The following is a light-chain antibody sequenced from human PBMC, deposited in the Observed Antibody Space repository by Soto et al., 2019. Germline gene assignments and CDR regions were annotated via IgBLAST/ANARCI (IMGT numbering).Light chain of an antibody. Sequence: QSALTQPPSASGSPGQSVAISCTGTSSDVGGYNYVSWYQQHPGKAPKLMIYEVNKRPSGVPDRFSGSKSGNTASLTVSGIQAEDEADYYCSSYAGSSNVFGTGTKVTX. CDR2: EVN. CDR1: SSDVGGYNY. V-gene: IGLV2-8*01. J-gene: IGLJ1*01. CDR3: SSYAGSSNV.